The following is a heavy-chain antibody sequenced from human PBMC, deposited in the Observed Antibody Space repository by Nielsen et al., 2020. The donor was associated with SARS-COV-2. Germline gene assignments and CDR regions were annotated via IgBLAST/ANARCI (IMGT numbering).Heavy chain of an antibody. D-gene: IGHD1-26*01. CDR2: IWYDGSNK. V-gene: IGHV3-33*01. CDR3: ARDGPVGATGFDY. CDR1: GYSFTSYW. Sequence: GESLTISCKGSGYSFTSYWIGWVRQAPGKGLEWVAVIWYDGSNKYYADSVKGRFTISRDNSKNTLYLQMNSLRAEDTAVYYCARDGPVGATGFDYWGQGTLVTVSS. J-gene: IGHJ4*02.